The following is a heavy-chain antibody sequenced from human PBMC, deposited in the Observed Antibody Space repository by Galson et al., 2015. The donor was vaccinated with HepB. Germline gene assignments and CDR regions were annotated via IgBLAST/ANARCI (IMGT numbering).Heavy chain of an antibody. CDR1: GFTVSSNY. D-gene: IGHD3-22*01. J-gene: IGHJ4*02. CDR3: ARDRYDSRLDY. Sequence: SLRLSCAASGFTVSSNYMSWVRQAPGKGLEWVSVIYSGGSAYYADSVKGRFTISRDNSKNTLYLQMNSLRADDTAVYYCARDRYDSRLDYCGQGTLVTVSS. CDR2: IYSGGSA. V-gene: IGHV3-66*01.